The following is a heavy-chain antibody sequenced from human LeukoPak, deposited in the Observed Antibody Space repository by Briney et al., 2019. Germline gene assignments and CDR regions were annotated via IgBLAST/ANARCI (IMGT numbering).Heavy chain of an antibody. CDR2: IYYSGST. Sequence: PSETLSLTCTVSGGSISSSSYYWGWIRQPPGKGLEWIGSIYYSGSTYYNPSLKSRVTISVDTSKNQFSLKLSSVTAADTAVYYCARHGAGEVRGVITYWGQGTLVTVSS. J-gene: IGHJ4*02. CDR3: ARHGAGEVRGVITY. CDR1: GGSISSSSYY. D-gene: IGHD3-10*01. V-gene: IGHV4-39*01.